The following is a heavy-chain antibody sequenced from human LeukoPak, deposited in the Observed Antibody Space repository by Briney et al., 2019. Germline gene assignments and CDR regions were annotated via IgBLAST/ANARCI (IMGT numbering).Heavy chain of an antibody. CDR2: INPSGDST. J-gene: IGHJ5*02. V-gene: IGHV1-46*01. CDR3: AKASVAIPQYCNS. Sequence: ASVKVSCKASGYTFTSNHIHWVRQAPGQGLEWMGVINPSGDSTSYAQNFQGRVTMTRDTSTSTVYMELNSLTAADTAMYFCAKASVAIPQYCNSWGQGTLVTVSS. D-gene: IGHD2-2*02. CDR1: GYTFTSNH.